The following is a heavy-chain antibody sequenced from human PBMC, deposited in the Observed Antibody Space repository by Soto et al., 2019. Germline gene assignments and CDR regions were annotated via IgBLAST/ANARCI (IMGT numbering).Heavy chain of an antibody. CDR3: ATLIRSLGAANFDY. CDR2: VEPDDSET. CDR1: GYTLTELS. V-gene: IGHV1-24*01. J-gene: IGHJ4*02. D-gene: IGHD6-25*01. Sequence: ASVKVSCKVSGYTLTELSMHWVRQAPGRGFEWIVSVEPDDSETIYAQKLQCRVTMTEDTYPGRGYMELRRLRFDNTAVYFCATLIRSLGAANFDYGGKGPLVTVPQ.